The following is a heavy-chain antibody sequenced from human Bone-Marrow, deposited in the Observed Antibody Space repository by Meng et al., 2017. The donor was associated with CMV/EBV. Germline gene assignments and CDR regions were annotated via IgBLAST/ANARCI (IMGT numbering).Heavy chain of an antibody. CDR2: IYYSGST. V-gene: IGHV4-39*07. J-gene: IGHJ3*02. CDR3: ARTRITMIVGGAFDI. Sequence: SETLSLTCTVSGGSISSSSYYWGWIRQPPGKGLEWIGSIYYSGSTYYNPSLKSRVTISVDTSKNQFSLKLNSVTAADTAVYYCARTRITMIVGGAFDIWGQGTMVTVSS. D-gene: IGHD3-22*01. CDR1: GGSISSSSYY.